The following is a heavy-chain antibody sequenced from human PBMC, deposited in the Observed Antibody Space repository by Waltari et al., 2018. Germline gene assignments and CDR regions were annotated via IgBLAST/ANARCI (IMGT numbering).Heavy chain of an antibody. J-gene: IGHJ4*02. Sequence: QVQLQASGPGLVKPSQTLSLTCTVSGASISSGEVFWSWIRQPPGQGLEWLGCIYRSGTTFYKSSLKSPLALSLQPSKTQCSLRVACVTAADTAVYYCAREIPSWSSVTAPAADFWGQGTLVTVSS. D-gene: IGHD2-21*02. CDR3: AREIPSWSSVTAPAADF. V-gene: IGHV4-30-4*01. CDR2: IYRSGTT. CDR1: GASISSGEVF.